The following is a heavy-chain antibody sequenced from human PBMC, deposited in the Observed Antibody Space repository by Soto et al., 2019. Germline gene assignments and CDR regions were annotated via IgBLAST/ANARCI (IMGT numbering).Heavy chain of an antibody. Sequence: GASVKVSCKASGGTFSSYAISWVRQAPGQGLEWMGGIIPIFGTANYAQKFQGRVTITADKSTSTAYMELSSLRSEDTAVYYCARDVVVAQYFDYWGQGTLLTVSS. V-gene: IGHV1-69*06. CDR1: GGTFSSYA. CDR3: ARDVVVAQYFDY. CDR2: IIPIFGTA. J-gene: IGHJ4*02. D-gene: IGHD2-15*01.